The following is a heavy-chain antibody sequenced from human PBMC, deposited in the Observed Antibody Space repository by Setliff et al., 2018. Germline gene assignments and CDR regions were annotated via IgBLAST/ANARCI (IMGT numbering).Heavy chain of an antibody. Sequence: PGGSLRLSCAASGFTFNNYWMNWVRQAPGKGLEWVANIKQDGSERFYMDSMKGRFTISRDNAKNSLYLQMNSLRAEDTAVYYCAKGSVPIVGTTYSFDYWGQGTLVTVSS. CDR1: GFTFNNYW. CDR2: IKQDGSER. CDR3: AKGSVPIVGTTYSFDY. D-gene: IGHD1-26*01. J-gene: IGHJ4*02. V-gene: IGHV3-7*03.